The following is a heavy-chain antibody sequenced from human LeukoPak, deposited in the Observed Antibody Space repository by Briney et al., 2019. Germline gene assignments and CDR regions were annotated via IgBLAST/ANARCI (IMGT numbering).Heavy chain of an antibody. J-gene: IGHJ4*02. CDR2: ISSSGSTI. V-gene: IGHV3-48*04. Sequence: GGSLRLSCAASGFTFSSYSMNWVRQAPGKGLEWVSYISSSGSTIYYADSVKGRFTISRDNAKNSLYLQMNSLRAEDTAVYYCARTTIFGVVIIPPDYWGQGTLVTVSS. CDR3: ARTTIFGVVIIPPDY. D-gene: IGHD3-3*01. CDR1: GFTFSSYS.